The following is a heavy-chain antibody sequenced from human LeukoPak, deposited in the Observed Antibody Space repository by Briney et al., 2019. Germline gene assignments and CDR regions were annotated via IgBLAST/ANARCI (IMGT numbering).Heavy chain of an antibody. CDR2: ISSSGSTI. V-gene: IGHV3-11*04. CDR3: ARARNYYDNSGYLNY. J-gene: IGHJ4*02. Sequence: GGSLRLSCAASGFTFSNAWMSWVRQAPGKGLEWVSYISSSGSTIYYADSVKGRFTISRDNAKNSLYLQMNSLRAEDTALYYCARARNYYDNSGYLNYWGQGTLVTVSS. D-gene: IGHD3-22*01. CDR1: GFTFSNAW.